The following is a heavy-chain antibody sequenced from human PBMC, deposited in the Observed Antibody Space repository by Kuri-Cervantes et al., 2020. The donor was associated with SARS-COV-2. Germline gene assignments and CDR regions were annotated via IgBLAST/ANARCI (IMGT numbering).Heavy chain of an antibody. CDR1: GFIFRSHW. CDR2: ISGSGGST. D-gene: IGHD1-26*01. V-gene: IGHV3-21*01. CDR3: ARVIVGARGVDY. J-gene: IGHJ4*02. Sequence: GGSLRLSCAASGFIFRSHWMHWVRQVPGKGLVWVSAISGSGGSTYYADSVKGRFTISRDNAKNSLYLQMNSLRAEDTAVYYCARVIVGARGVDYWGQGTLVTVSS.